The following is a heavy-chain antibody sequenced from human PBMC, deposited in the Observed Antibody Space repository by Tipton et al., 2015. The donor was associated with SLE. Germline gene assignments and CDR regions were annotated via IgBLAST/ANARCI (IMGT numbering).Heavy chain of an antibody. D-gene: IGHD4-23*01. J-gene: IGHJ4*02. CDR3: ARGSVETRHLDY. CDR1: GGSFANYQ. V-gene: IGHV4-59*01. Sequence: TLSLTCTASGGSFANYQWNWIRQSPERGLEWLGYVYDRGTTNYDPSVMSRIIISFDTSKSQVSLKLFSVTPADTAVYYCARGSVETRHLDYWGQGTLVTVSS. CDR2: VYDRGTT.